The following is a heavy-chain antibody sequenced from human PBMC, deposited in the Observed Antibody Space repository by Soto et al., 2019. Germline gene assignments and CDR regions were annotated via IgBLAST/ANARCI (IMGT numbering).Heavy chain of an antibody. CDR2: IYYSGGT. Sequence: QVQLQESGPGLVRPSGTLSLTCAVSGDSINSNYCWTWVRQPPGKGLEWIAEIYYSGGTSYNPSRKSRDTISMDKSKNMCSLNLTSVTAADTAMYYCARDTGWGLGYWGQGTLVTVSS. V-gene: IGHV4-4*02. CDR1: GDSINSNYC. CDR3: ARDTGWGLGY. J-gene: IGHJ4*02. D-gene: IGHD6-19*01.